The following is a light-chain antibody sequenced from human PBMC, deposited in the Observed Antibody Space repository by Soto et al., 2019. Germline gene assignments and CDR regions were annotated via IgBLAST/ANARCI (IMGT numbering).Light chain of an antibody. Sequence: QSALTQPASVSGSPGQSITISCTGTSSDVGGYNYVSWYQQHPGKAPKLMIYDVSYRPSGVSDRFSGSKSGNTASLTISGLQSEDEADYYCASYTSGSSYVFGTVTKLTVL. CDR3: ASYTSGSSYV. CDR2: DVS. V-gene: IGLV2-14*01. CDR1: SSDVGGYNY. J-gene: IGLJ1*01.